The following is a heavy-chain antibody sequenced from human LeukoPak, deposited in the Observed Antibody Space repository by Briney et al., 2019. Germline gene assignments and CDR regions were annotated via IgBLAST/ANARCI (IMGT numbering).Heavy chain of an antibody. D-gene: IGHD3-10*01. J-gene: IGHJ4*02. Sequence: GGSLRLSCAASGFTFSSYSMNWVRQAPGKGLEWVSSISSSSSYIYYADSVKGRFTISRDNAKNSLYLQMNSLRAEDTAVYYCARDPRGELFFCHWGPGTLVTVSS. V-gene: IGHV3-21*01. CDR1: GFTFSSYS. CDR3: ARDPRGELFFCH. CDR2: ISSSSSYI.